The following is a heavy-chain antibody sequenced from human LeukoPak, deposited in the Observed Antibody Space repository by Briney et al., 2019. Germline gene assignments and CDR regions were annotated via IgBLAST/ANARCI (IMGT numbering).Heavy chain of an antibody. CDR3: ARGPYSYGSGNDY. D-gene: IGHD5-18*01. CDR1: GFIFSSYA. J-gene: IGHJ4*02. Sequence: PGGSLRLSCAASGFIFSSYAMHWVRQAPGKGLEYVSAISASGDSTYHANSVKGRFTISRDNSKNTLYLQMGNLRPEDMAVYYCARGPYSYGSGNDYWGQGTLVTVSS. CDR2: ISASGDST. V-gene: IGHV3-64*01.